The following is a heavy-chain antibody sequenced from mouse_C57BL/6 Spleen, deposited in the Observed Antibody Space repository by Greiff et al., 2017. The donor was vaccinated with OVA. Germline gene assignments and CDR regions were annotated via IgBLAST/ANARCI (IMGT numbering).Heavy chain of an antibody. V-gene: IGHV1-85*01. Sequence: QVQLQQSGPELVKPGASVKLSCKASGYTFTSYDINWVKQRPGQGLEWIGWIYPRDGSTKYNEKFKGKATLTVDTSSSTAYMELHILTSEDSAVYFCARYYYGNPYAMDYWGQGTSVTVSS. J-gene: IGHJ4*01. D-gene: IGHD2-1*01. CDR1: GYTFTSYD. CDR3: ARYYYGNPYAMDY. CDR2: IYPRDGST.